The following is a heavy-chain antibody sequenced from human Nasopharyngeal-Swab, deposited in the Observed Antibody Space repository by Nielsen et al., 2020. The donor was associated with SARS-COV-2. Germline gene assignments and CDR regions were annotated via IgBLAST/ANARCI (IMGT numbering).Heavy chain of an antibody. CDR1: GFTFSGYA. CDR3: TTGFHPIYYDSSGYSAGGAFDI. V-gene: IGHV3-30-3*01. J-gene: IGHJ3*02. CDR2: ISYDGSNK. D-gene: IGHD3-22*01. Sequence: GESLKISCAASGFTFSGYAMHWVRQAPGKGLEWVAVISYDGSNKYYADSVKGRFTISRDNSKNTLYLQMNSLRAEDTAVYYCTTGFHPIYYDSSGYSAGGAFDIWGQGTMVTVSS.